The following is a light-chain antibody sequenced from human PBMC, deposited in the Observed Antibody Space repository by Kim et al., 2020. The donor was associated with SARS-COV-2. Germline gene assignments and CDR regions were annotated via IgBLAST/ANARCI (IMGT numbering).Light chain of an antibody. J-gene: IGKJ1*01. V-gene: IGKV3-20*01. Sequence: EIVLTQSPGTLSLSPGERATLSCRASQSVSNNYLAWYQQKPGQAPRLLIYGASSRATGIPDRFSGSGSATDFTLTISRLEPEDFAVYYCQQYGSSPQTFGQGTKVDIK. CDR2: GAS. CDR3: QQYGSSPQT. CDR1: QSVSNNY.